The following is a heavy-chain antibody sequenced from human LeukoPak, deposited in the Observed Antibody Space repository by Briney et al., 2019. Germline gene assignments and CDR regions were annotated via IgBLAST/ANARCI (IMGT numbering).Heavy chain of an antibody. CDR2: IKRDGSEK. V-gene: IGHV3-7*04. CDR1: GFTFSSYW. Sequence: GGSLRLSCAASGFTFSSYWMSWVRQAPGKGLEWVANIKRDGSEKYYVDSVKGRFTISRDNAKNSLYLQMNSLRAEDTAVYYCARGYYDFWSGYYSPYNWFDPWGQGTLVTVSS. D-gene: IGHD3-3*01. J-gene: IGHJ5*02. CDR3: ARGYYDFWSGYYSPYNWFDP.